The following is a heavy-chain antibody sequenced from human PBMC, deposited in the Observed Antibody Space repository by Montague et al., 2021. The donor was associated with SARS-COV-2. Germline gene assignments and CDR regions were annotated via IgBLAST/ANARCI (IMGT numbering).Heavy chain of an antibody. CDR1: GDSITSYF. V-gene: IGHV4-59*01. J-gene: IGHJ4*02. D-gene: IGHD3-16*01. CDR2: IYYGRGT. CDR3: AREAFGGVIDH. Sequence: SETLSLTCTVSGDSITSYFWTWVRQPPGERGVESVYIYYGRGTNHSPSLKSRVTISVDVSKNKFSLKLSSVTAADKAVYYCAREAFGGVIDHWGQGTLVTVSS.